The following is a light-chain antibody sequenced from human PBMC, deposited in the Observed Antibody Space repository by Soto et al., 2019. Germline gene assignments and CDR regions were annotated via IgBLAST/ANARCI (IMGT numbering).Light chain of an antibody. CDR1: RSVFYSPNNKNY. J-gene: IGKJ2*01. Sequence: DFVMTQSPESLSVSRGERATISCRSTRSVFYSPNNKNYLAWYQQKPGQPLKLLISWASTRESRVPDRFSGRRSGTDFTLTIDSLQAEDVAVYYCQHYYEFPYTFGQGTNLEIK. V-gene: IGKV4-1*01. CDR3: QHYYEFPYT. CDR2: WAS.